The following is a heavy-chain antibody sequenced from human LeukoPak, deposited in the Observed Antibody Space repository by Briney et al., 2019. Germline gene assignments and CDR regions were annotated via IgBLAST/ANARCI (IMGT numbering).Heavy chain of an antibody. D-gene: IGHD3-10*01. V-gene: IGHV1-24*01. J-gene: IGHJ4*02. CDR1: GYTLTELS. CDR2: FDPEDGET. Sequence: ASVKVSCKVSGYTLTELSMHWVRQAPGKGLEWMGRFDPEDGETIYAQKFQGRVTMTADTSADTAYMELSSLRSEDTAAYYCATEGKMVRGLYTDYWGQGTLVTVSS. CDR3: ATEGKMVRGLYTDY.